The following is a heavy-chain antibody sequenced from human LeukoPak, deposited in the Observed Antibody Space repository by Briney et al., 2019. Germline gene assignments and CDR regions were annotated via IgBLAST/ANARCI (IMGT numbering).Heavy chain of an antibody. V-gene: IGHV3-30-3*01. J-gene: IGHJ3*02. D-gene: IGHD5/OR15-5a*01. CDR2: ISYDGSNK. Sequence: GRSLRLSCAASGFTFSSYAMHWVRQAPGKGLEWVAVISYDGSNKYYADSVKGRFTISRDNSKNTLYLQMNSLRAEDTAVYYCARALYASGPSDAFDIWGQGTVVTVSS. CDR1: GFTFSSYA. CDR3: ARALYASGPSDAFDI.